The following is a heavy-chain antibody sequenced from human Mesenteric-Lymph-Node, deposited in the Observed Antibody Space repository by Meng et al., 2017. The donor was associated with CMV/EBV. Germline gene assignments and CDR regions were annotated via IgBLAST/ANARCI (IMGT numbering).Heavy chain of an antibody. CDR2: ISYDGSNK. CDR3: GRDVGYSYDY. J-gene: IGHJ4*02. V-gene: IGHV3-30*04. Sequence: GESLRLSCAASGFTFSSYAMHWVRQAPGKGLEWVAVISYDGSNKYYADSVKGRFTISRDNSKNKLYLQMNSLRAEDTAVYYCGRDVGYSYDYWGQGTLVTVSS. CDR1: GFTFSSYA. D-gene: IGHD5-18*01.